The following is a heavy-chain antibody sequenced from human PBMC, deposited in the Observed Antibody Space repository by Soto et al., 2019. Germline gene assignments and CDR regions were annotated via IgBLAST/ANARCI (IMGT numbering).Heavy chain of an antibody. CDR2: IIPILGIA. CDR3: APQGSDAFDI. J-gene: IGHJ3*02. V-gene: IGHV1-69*02. CDR1: GGTFSSYT. Sequence: QVQLVQSGAEVKKPGSSVKVSCKASGGTFSSYTISWVRQAPGQGREWMGRIIPILGIANYAQKFQGRVTITADKSTSTAYMELSSLRSEDTAVYYCAPQGSDAFDIWGQGTMVTVSS. D-gene: IGHD2-15*01.